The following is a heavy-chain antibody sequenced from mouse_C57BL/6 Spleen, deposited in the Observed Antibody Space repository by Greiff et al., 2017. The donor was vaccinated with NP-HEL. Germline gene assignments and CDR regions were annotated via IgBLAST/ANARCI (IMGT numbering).Heavy chain of an antibody. CDR2: IDPETGGT. J-gene: IGHJ4*01. V-gene: IGHV1-15*01. CDR3: TRGATSSGYRYAMDY. D-gene: IGHD3-2*02. CDR1: GYTFTDYE. Sequence: QLQQSGAELVRPGASVTLSCKASGYTFTDYEMHWVKQTPVHGLEWIGAIDPETGGTAYNQKFKGKAILTADKSSSTAYMELRSLTSEDSAVYYCTRGATSSGYRYAMDYWGQGTSVTVSS.